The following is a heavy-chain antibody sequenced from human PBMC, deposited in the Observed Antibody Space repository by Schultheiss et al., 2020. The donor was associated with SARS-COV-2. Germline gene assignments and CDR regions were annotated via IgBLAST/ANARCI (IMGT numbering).Heavy chain of an antibody. CDR3: ARRQYYYDSSGYYYYYFDY. V-gene: IGHV2-70*11. CDR1: GFSLSTSGMC. Sequence: SGPTLVKPTQTLTLTCTFSGFSLSTSGMCVSWIRQPPGKALEWLARIDWDDDKYYSTSLKSRLTISKDTSKSQVVLTMTNMDPVDTATYYCARRQYYYDSSGYYYYYFDYWGQGTLVTVSS. CDR2: IDWDDDK. J-gene: IGHJ4*02. D-gene: IGHD3-22*01.